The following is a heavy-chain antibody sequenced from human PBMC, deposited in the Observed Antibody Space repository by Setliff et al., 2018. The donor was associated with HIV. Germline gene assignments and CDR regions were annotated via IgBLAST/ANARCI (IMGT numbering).Heavy chain of an antibody. D-gene: IGHD6-19*01. CDR1: GYNFITFG. Sequence: ASVKVSCKASGYNFITFGINWVRQAPGQGLEWMGRISTYSGKTDYAEKFQGRLTMTMDTSISTAYMELSSLRSEDTAVYYCARGPLPGGWYVYFDYWGQGTLVTVSS. CDR2: ISTYSGKT. V-gene: IGHV1-18*01. J-gene: IGHJ4*02. CDR3: ARGPLPGGWYVYFDY.